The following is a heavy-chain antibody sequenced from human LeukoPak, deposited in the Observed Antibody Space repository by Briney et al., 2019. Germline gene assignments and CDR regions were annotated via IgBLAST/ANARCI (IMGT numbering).Heavy chain of an antibody. Sequence: SETLSLTCTVSGGSISSYYWSWIRQPPGKGLEWIGYIYYSGSTNYNPSLKSRVTISVDTSKNQFSLKLSSVTAADTAVYYCARVTRWRVGDAFDIWGQGTMVTVSS. D-gene: IGHD6-19*01. CDR1: GGSISSYY. J-gene: IGHJ3*02. CDR3: ARVTRWRVGDAFDI. CDR2: IYYSGST. V-gene: IGHV4-59*01.